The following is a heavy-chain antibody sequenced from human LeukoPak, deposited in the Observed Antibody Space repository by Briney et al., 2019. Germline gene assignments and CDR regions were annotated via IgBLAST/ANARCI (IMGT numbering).Heavy chain of an antibody. Sequence: GGSLRLSCAASGFTFTSYAMSWVRQAPGQGLEWVGGINRKGGSTYYADSVKGRFTIPRDKSKNTLYLQMNSPRAEDTAVYYCGNLPVYGSGLYGVVYCGEGTLLTVSS. D-gene: IGHD6-25*01. J-gene: IGHJ4*02. V-gene: IGHV3-23*01. CDR3: GNLPVYGSGLYGVVY. CDR1: GFTFTSYA. CDR2: INRKGGST.